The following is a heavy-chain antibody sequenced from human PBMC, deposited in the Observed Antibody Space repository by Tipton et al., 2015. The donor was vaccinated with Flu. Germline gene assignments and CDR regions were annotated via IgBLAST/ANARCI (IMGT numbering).Heavy chain of an antibody. J-gene: IGHJ3*02. CDR3: ARGRSGYCGGGSCYKAAFDI. CDR2: INWNGDST. V-gene: IGHV3-20*01. Sequence: SLRLSCAAFGFTFDDYSMSWVRQAPGKGLEWVSGINWNGDSTDYADSVKGRFSISRDNAKKSLYLQMNSLRAEDTALYHCARGRSGYCGGGSCYKAAFDIWGQGTMVTVSS. CDR1: GFTFDDYS. D-gene: IGHD2-15*01.